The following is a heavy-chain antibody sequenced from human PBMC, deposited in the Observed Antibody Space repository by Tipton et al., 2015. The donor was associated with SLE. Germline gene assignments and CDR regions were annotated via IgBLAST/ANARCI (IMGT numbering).Heavy chain of an antibody. CDR3: ARQWQQLPTLFDY. Sequence: TLSLTRTVSGGSISSYYWSWIRQPPGKGLEWIGYIYTSGSTNYNPSLKSRVTISVDTSKNQFSLKLSSVTAADTAVYYCARQWQQLPTLFDYWGQGTLVTVSS. CDR1: GGSISSYY. J-gene: IGHJ4*02. CDR2: IYTSGST. V-gene: IGHV4-4*09. D-gene: IGHD6-13*01.